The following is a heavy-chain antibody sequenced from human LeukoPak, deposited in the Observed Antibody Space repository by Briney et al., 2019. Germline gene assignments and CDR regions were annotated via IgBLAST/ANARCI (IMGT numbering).Heavy chain of an antibody. CDR3: AKSAGDYYATLGI. J-gene: IGHJ3*02. CDR2: ISYDGSNK. V-gene: IGHV3-30*04. Sequence: GGSLRLSCAASGFTFSSYAMHWVRQAPGKGLEWVAVISYDGSNKYYADSVKGRFTISRDNSKNTLYLQMNSLRAEDTAVYYCAKSAGDYYATLGIWGQGTMVTVSS. CDR1: GFTFSSYA. D-gene: IGHD2-21*01.